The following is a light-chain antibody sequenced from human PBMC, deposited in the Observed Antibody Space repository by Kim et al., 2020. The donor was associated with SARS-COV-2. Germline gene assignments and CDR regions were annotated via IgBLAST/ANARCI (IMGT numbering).Light chain of an antibody. CDR2: KAS. J-gene: IGKJ2*01. CDR3: HQYNSYPYT. V-gene: IGKV1-5*03. CDR1: QSINSW. Sequence: SASVGDRVTITCRDSQSINSWLAWYQQKPGKAPKLLIYKASSLESGVPSRFSGSESGTEFTLTISSLQPDDFATYYCHQYNSYPYTFGQGTKLEIK.